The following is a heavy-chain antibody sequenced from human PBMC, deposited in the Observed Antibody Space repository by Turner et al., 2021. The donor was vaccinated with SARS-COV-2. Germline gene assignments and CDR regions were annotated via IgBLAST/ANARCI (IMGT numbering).Heavy chain of an antibody. CDR1: GFTFSSYG. J-gene: IGHJ4*02. Sequence: QVQLVESGGGVVQPGRSLRLPCAASGFTFSSYGMHWVRQAPGKGLEWVAVIWYDESNKYYANSVKGRFTISRDNSKNTLYLQMNSLRAEDTAVYDCARDGGYSGYAYFDYWGQGTLVTVSS. CDR3: ARDGGYSGYAYFDY. V-gene: IGHV3-33*01. CDR2: IWYDESNK. D-gene: IGHD5-12*01.